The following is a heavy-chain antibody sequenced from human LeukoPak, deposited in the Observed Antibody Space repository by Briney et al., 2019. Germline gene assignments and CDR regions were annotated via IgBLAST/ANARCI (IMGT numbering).Heavy chain of an antibody. J-gene: IGHJ3*01. CDR3: AKVVLLLTASDAFDF. V-gene: IGHV3-23*01. CDR2: ISGNYGST. D-gene: IGHD2-21*02. Sequence: PGGSLRLSCAASGFTFSSNAMSWVRQAPGKGLERVSTISGNYGSTYYADSVKGRFTISRDNFKNTWFLRMNSLRAEDTAVYYCAKVVLLLTASDAFDFWGQGTKVTVSS. CDR1: GFTFSSNA.